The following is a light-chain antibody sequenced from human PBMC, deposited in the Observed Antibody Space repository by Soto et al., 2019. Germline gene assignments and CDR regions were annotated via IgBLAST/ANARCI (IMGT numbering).Light chain of an antibody. J-gene: IGLJ1*01. Sequence: ALTQPASVSGSPGQSITISCTGTTSDIGFSYYVSWYQQHPDKAPKLIIYDVSDRPSGVSDRFSGSKSGNTASLTISGLQAEDAADYYCSSYTSSNTYVFGTGTKVTVL. CDR1: TSDIGFSYY. V-gene: IGLV2-14*03. CDR2: DVS. CDR3: SSYTSSNTYV.